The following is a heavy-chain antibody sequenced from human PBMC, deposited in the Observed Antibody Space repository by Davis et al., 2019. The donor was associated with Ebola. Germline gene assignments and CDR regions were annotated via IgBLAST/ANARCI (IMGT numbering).Heavy chain of an antibody. CDR3: ARGSATSALYYYYGMDV. V-gene: IGHV4-34*01. Sequence: MPSETLSPTCAVYGGSFPGYYWSWIRQPPGKGMEWIGEIIHSGSTNYNPSLKSRVTISVATSKNQFSLKLSSVTAADTAVYYCARGSATSALYYYYGMDVWGQGTTVTVSS. CDR2: IIHSGST. J-gene: IGHJ6*02. CDR1: GGSFPGYY.